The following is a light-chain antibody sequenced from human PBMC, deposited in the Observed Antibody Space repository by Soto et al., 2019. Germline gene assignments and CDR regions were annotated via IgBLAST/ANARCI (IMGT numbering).Light chain of an antibody. J-gene: IGKJ1*01. CDR3: QQYGSSPRT. Sequence: EIVLTQSPGALSLSPGERATLSCGASQSVSSSYLAWYQQKPGRAPRLLIYGASTRATGIPDSFSGSGSGTDFTLTISRLEPEDFAVYYCQQYGSSPRTFGQGTKVDIK. CDR1: QSVSSSY. V-gene: IGKV3-20*01. CDR2: GAS.